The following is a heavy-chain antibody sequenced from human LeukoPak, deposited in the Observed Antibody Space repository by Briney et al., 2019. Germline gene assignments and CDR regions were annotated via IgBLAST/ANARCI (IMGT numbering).Heavy chain of an antibody. D-gene: IGHD1-7*01. J-gene: IGHJ4*02. CDR2: IYSGGST. CDR1: GFTVSSNY. V-gene: IGHV3-66*02. Sequence: HPGGSLRLSCAASGFTVSSNYMSWVRQAPGKGLEWVSVIYSGGSTYYADSVKGRFTISRDNSKNTLYLQMNSLRAEDTAVYYCARASQTGTYDYWGQGTLVTASS. CDR3: ARASQTGTYDY.